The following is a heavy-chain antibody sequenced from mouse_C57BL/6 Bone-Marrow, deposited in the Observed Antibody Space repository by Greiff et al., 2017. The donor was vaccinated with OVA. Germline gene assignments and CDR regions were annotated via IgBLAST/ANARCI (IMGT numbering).Heavy chain of an antibody. CDR2: IHPNSGST. J-gene: IGHJ3*01. D-gene: IGHD1-1*01. CDR1: GYTFTSYW. Sequence: VQLQQPGAELVKPGASVKLSCKASGYTFTSYWLHWVKQRPGQGLEWIGMIHPNSGSTNYNEKFKSKATLTVDKSSSTAYMQLSSLTSEDSAVYYCARMTSLLRYSAWFAYWGQGTLVTVSA. V-gene: IGHV1-64*01. CDR3: ARMTSLLRYSAWFAY.